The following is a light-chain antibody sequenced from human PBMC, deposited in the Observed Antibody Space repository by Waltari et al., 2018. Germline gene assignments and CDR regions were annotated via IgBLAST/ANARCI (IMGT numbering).Light chain of an antibody. V-gene: IGLV2-11*01. CDR3: CSYAATYTLL. CDR2: DVS. J-gene: IGLJ3*02. CDR1: SSDVGDFKY. Sequence: QSALTQPRSVSGSPGQSVTISCTGTSSDVGDFKYVSWYQPHPGRAPKLMIYDVSKRPSGVPDRFSGSKSDNTASLTSSGLQAEDEADYYCCSYAATYTLLFGGGTKLTVL.